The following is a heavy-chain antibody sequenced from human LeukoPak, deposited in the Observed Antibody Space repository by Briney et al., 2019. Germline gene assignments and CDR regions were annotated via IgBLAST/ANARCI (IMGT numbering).Heavy chain of an antibody. J-gene: IGHJ4*02. D-gene: IGHD5-24*01. CDR1: GGSISSGGYY. CDR3: AAWTERWLQPNFDY. Sequence: SQTLSLTCTVSGGSISSGGYYWSWIRQHPGKGLEWIGYIYYSGSTYYNPSLKSRVTISVDTSKNQFSLKLSSVTAADTAVYYCAAWTERWLQPNFDYWGQGTLVTVSS. CDR2: IYYSGST. V-gene: IGHV4-31*03.